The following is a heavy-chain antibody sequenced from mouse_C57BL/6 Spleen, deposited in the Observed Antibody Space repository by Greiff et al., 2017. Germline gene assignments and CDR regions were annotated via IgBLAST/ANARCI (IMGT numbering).Heavy chain of an antibody. CDR3: ARPRDYDEGAWFAY. V-gene: IGHV1-26*01. CDR2: INPNNGGT. D-gene: IGHD2-4*01. Sequence: EVQLQQSGPELVKPGASVKISCKASGYTFTDYYMNWVKQSHGKSLEWIGDINPNNGGTSYNQKFKGKATLTVDKSSSTAYMELRSRTSEDSAVYYCARPRDYDEGAWFAYWGQGTLVTVSA. J-gene: IGHJ3*01. CDR1: GYTFTDYY.